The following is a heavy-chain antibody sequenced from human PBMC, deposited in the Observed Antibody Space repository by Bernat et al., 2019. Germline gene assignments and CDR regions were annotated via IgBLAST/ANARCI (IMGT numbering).Heavy chain of an antibody. CDR1: GGSISSYY. J-gene: IGHJ4*02. V-gene: IGHV4-59*01. Sequence: QVQLQESGPGLVKPSETLSLTCTVSGGSISSYYWSWIRQPPGKGLEWIGYIYYSGSTNYNPSLKSRVTISVDTSKNQFSLKLSSVTVADTAVYYCARAPGIYSSGWYYFDYWGQGTLVTVSS. CDR2: IYYSGST. D-gene: IGHD6-19*01. CDR3: ARAPGIYSSGWYYFDY.